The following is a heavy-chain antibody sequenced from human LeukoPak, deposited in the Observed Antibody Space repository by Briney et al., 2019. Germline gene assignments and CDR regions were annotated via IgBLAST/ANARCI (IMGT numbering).Heavy chain of an antibody. CDR2: TSWNSGII. Sequence: GGSLRLSCAASGFTFDDSAMHWVRQVPGKGLEWVSGTSWNSGIIDYADSVKGRFTISRDNAKNSLYLQMNNLRPDDTAFYYCAKAPPYYSDSSGYFQHWGQGTLVTVSS. CDR1: GFTFDDSA. V-gene: IGHV3-9*01. D-gene: IGHD3-22*01. CDR3: AKAPPYYSDSSGYFQH. J-gene: IGHJ1*01.